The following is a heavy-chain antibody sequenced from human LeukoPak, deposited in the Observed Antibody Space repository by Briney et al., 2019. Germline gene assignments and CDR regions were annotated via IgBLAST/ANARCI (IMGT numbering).Heavy chain of an antibody. CDR3: ARDRGYSYGFNFDC. CDR2: IKQDGSEK. D-gene: IGHD5-18*01. CDR1: GFTFSNFW. V-gene: IGHV3-7*01. J-gene: IGHJ4*02. Sequence: PGGSLRLSCAASGFTFSNFWMSWVRQAPGKGLEWVANIKQDGSEKYYVDSVKGRFTISRDNAKNSLYLQMNSLRVEDTAVYYCARDRGYSYGFNFDCWGQGTLVTVSS.